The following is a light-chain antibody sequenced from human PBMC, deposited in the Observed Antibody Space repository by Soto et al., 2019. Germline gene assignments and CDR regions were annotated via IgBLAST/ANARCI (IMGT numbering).Light chain of an antibody. CDR2: TNN. V-gene: IGLV1-44*01. CDR3: AAWDDSLNGVV. CDR1: NSNVGSNA. J-gene: IGLJ2*01. Sequence: QSVLTQPPSASGTPRQRVTISCSGSNSNVGSNAVHWYQQLPGAAPKLLIYTNNKRPSGVPDRFSGSKSGTSASLAISGLQSEDEADYYCAAWDDSLNGVVFGGGTKLTVL.